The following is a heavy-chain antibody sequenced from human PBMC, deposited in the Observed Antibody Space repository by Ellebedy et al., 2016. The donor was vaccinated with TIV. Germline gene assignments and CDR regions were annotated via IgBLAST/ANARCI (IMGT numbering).Heavy chain of an antibody. D-gene: IGHD1-26*01. CDR3: ARDIGYPSGDFDY. V-gene: IGHV3-33*08. CDR2: IWYDGSDQ. J-gene: IGHJ4*02. Sequence: GESLKISCAASGFTFSDYGMHWVRQAPGKGLEWVAVIWYDGSDQYYADSVKGRFTVSRDNSKNTLYLQMNSLRAEDTAVYYCARDIGYPSGDFDYWGQGTLVTVSS. CDR1: GFTFSDYG.